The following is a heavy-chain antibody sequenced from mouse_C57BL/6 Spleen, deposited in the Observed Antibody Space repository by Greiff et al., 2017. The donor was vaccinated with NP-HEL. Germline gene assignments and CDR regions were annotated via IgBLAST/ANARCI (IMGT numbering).Heavy chain of an antibody. CDR3: ARDSNYGGWFAY. V-gene: IGHV5-4*01. J-gene: IGHJ3*01. CDR2: ISDGGSYT. CDR1: GFTFSSYA. D-gene: IGHD2-5*01. Sequence: EVKLMESGGGLVKPGGSLKLSCAASGFTFSSYAMSWVRQTPEKRLEWVATISDGGSYTYYPDNVKGRFTISRDNAKNNLYLQMSHLKSEDTAMYYCARDSNYGGWFAYWGQGTLVTVSA.